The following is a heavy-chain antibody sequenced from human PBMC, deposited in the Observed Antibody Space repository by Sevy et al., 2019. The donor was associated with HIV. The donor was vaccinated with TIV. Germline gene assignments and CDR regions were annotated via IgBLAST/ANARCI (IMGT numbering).Heavy chain of an antibody. D-gene: IGHD6-13*01. J-gene: IGHJ4*02. CDR1: GFIFSSYV. CDR3: EAITTAGRDY. V-gene: IGHV3-23*01. Sequence: GGSLRLSCAASGFIFSSYVMTWVRQAPGKGVEWVSTMSGSGGYTYYAESVKGRFTISRDNSNNILYLQMNSLRAEDTAVYYCEAITTAGRDYWGQGTLVTVSS. CDR2: MSGSGGYT.